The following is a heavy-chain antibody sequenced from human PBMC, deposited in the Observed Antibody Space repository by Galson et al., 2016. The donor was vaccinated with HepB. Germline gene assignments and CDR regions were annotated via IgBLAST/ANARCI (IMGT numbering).Heavy chain of an antibody. D-gene: IGHD6-13*01. CDR3: AREGGYSSLSGYFYYGMDV. CDR2: INPNTGDT. V-gene: IGHV1-2*04. Sequence: SVKVSCKASGYTFTGYYMHWVRQAPGQGLEWMGWINPNTGDTNYGQKFQGWVTMTRDTSINTAYMELSRLKSDDTAVYYCAREGGYSSLSGYFYYGMDVWGQGTTVTVAS. J-gene: IGHJ6*02. CDR1: GYTFTGYY.